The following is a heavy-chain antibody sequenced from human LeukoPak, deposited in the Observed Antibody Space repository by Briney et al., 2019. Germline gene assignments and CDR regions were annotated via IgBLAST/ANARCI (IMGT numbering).Heavy chain of an antibody. CDR3: ARGGSVSYYFDY. J-gene: IGHJ4*02. D-gene: IGHD1-26*01. Sequence: PGGSLRLSCAAPGFIFSTYEMNWVRQAPGKGLEWVSYISTSGTTIHYADSVKGRFTISRDNPKNSLHLQMNSLRAEDTAVYYCARGGSVSYYFDYWGQGTLVTVSS. CDR2: ISTSGTTI. V-gene: IGHV3-48*03. CDR1: GFIFSTYE.